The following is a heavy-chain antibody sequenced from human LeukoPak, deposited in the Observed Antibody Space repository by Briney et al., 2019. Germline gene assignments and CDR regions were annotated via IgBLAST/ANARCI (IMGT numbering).Heavy chain of an antibody. V-gene: IGHV3-23*01. J-gene: IGHJ4*02. CDR2: TTDSSGIT. Sequence: PGGSLRLSCAASGFTFSSYAMSWVRQAPGKGLEWISATTDSSGITYYADSVKGRFTISRDTSKNTLHLQMNSLRAEDTAVYYCARCDGETCYSPFTHWDQGTLVTVSS. D-gene: IGHD2-15*01. CDR1: GFTFSSYA. CDR3: ARCDGETCYSPFTH.